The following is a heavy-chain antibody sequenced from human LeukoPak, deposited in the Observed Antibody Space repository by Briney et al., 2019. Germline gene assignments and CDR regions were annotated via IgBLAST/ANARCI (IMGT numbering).Heavy chain of an antibody. J-gene: IGHJ4*02. D-gene: IGHD3-22*01. V-gene: IGHV3-9*01. CDR1: GFTFDDYA. CDR3: AKGDYYDSRGGNYFDY. CDR2: ISWNSGSI. Sequence: PGRSLRLSCAASGFTFDDYAMHWVRQAPGKGLEWVSGISWNSGSIGYADSVKGRFTISRDNAKNSLYLQMNSLRAEDTALYYCAKGDYYDSRGGNYFDYWGQGTLVTASS.